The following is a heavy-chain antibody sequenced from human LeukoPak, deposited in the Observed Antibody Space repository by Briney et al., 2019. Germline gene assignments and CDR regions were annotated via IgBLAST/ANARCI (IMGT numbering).Heavy chain of an antibody. Sequence: SETLSLTCTVSGGSISSYYWSWIRQPPGKGREWIGYIYYSGSTNYNPSLNSRVTISVDTSKNQFSLKLSSVTAADTAVYYCARSSGGSYYGALQSSAFDIWGQGTMVTVSS. V-gene: IGHV4-59*01. CDR1: GGSISSYY. CDR2: IYYSGST. CDR3: ARSSGGSYYGALQSSAFDI. J-gene: IGHJ3*02. D-gene: IGHD1-26*01.